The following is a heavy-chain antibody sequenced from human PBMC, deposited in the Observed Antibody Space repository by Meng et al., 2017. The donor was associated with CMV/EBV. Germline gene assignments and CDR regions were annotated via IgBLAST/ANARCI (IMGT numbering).Heavy chain of an antibody. V-gene: IGHV1-2*02. Sequence: ASVKVSCKASGYTFTGYYMHWVRQAPGQGLEWMGWINPNSVGTNYAQKFQGRVTMTRDTSISTAYMELSRLRSDDTAVYYCARTREYDLDYFDYWGQGTLVTVSS. CDR2: INPNSVGT. CDR1: GYTFTGYY. J-gene: IGHJ4*02. CDR3: ARTREYDLDYFDY. D-gene: IGHD3-3*01.